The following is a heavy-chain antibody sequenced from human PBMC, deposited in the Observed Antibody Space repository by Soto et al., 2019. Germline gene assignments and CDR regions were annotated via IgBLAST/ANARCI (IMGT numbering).Heavy chain of an antibody. CDR1: GFTFSGSA. CDR2: IRSKANSYAT. Sequence: EVQLVESGGGLVQPGGSLKLSCAASGFTFSGSAMHWVRQASGKGLEWVGRIRSKANSYATAYAASAKGRFTISRDDSKNTAYLQMNSLKTEDTAVYYCTSNSGSFDYWGQGTLVTVSS. J-gene: IGHJ4*02. D-gene: IGHD1-26*01. V-gene: IGHV3-73*02. CDR3: TSNSGSFDY.